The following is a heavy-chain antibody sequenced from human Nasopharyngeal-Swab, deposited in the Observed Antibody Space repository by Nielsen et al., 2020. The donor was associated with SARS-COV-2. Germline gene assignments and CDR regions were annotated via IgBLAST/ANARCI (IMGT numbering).Heavy chain of an antibody. CDR3: ARDPDESSSFDP. V-gene: IGHV1-18*01. Sequence: ASVKVSCKASGYTFTSYGISWVRQAPGQGLEWMGWISGYSGNTKYAQKLQGRVTMTTDTSTSTAYMELRSLRSDDTAVYYCARDPDESSSFDPWGQGTLVTVSS. J-gene: IGHJ5*02. D-gene: IGHD3-22*01. CDR1: GYTFTSYG. CDR2: ISGYSGNT.